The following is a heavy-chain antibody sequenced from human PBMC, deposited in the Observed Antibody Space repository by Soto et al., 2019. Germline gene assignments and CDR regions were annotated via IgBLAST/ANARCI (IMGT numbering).Heavy chain of an antibody. CDR2: ISYDGSHK. CDR3: QNGARVLVVASGPY. J-gene: IGHJ4*02. D-gene: IGHD3-22*01. V-gene: IGHV3-30*03. CDR1: GFTFSSYG. Sequence: QVQLVESGGGVVQPGRSLRLSCAASGFTFSSYGMHWVRQAPGKGLEWVTIISYDGSHKYYADSVKGRFTISRDNSKNALYLQMNSLRAEDTAVYYWQNGARVLVVASGPYWGQGTLVTVSS.